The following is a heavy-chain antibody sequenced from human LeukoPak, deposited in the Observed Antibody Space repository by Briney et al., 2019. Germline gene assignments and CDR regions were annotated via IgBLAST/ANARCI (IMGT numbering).Heavy chain of an antibody. CDR1: GFXFSSYS. J-gene: IGHJ4*02. CDR2: ISSGSGTI. V-gene: IGHV3-48*02. Sequence: PGGSLRLSCAASGFXFSSYSINWVRQAPGKGLEWISYISSGSGTIYYADSVKGRFTISRDNAKNSLYLQMNSLRDEDTAVYYCARDYYYRIDYWGQGTLVTVSS. CDR3: ARDYYYRIDY. D-gene: IGHD3-10*01.